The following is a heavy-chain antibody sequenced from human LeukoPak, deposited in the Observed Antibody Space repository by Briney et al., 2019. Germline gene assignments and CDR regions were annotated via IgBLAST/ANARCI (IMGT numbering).Heavy chain of an antibody. D-gene: IGHD3-3*01. CDR3: SRERGFWSGYFRPRYFDY. CDR1: GGSISSYY. V-gene: IGHV4-4*07. CDR2: IHSSGTH. J-gene: IGHJ4*02. Sequence: PSETLSLTCTVSGGSISSYYWSWLRQPAGEGLEWIGRIHSSGTHSYNPSLKSRVSISVETSKNQFSLNLSSLTAADTAVYFCSRERGFWSGYFRPRYFDYWGQGTLVTV.